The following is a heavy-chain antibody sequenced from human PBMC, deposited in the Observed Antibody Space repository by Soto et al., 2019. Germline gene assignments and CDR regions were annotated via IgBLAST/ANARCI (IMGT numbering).Heavy chain of an antibody. CDR1: GFRFEDYA. V-gene: IGHV3-9*01. D-gene: IGHD3-10*01. CDR3: ATDTYGSAIYGMDV. CDR2: IAWNSDII. J-gene: IGHJ6*02. Sequence: EVQLVESGGGLVQPGRSLRLSCAASGFRFEDYAMHWVRQAPGKGLEWVSGIAWNSDIIGYADSVKGRFTISRDNGKNSLYLQMNSLRHEDTALYYCATDTYGSAIYGMDVWGQGTTVTVSS.